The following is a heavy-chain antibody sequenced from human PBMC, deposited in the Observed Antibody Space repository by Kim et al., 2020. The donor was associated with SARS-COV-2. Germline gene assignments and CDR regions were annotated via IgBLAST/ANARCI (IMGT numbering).Heavy chain of an antibody. CDR3: AHRSFGSGWYAY. CDR2: K. J-gene: IGHJ4*02. Sequence: KRYSPSLKNRLTITKDTSKNQVVLTMTNMDPVDTATYYCAHRSFGSGWYAYWGQGTLVTVSS. V-gene: IGHV2-5*01. D-gene: IGHD6-19*01.